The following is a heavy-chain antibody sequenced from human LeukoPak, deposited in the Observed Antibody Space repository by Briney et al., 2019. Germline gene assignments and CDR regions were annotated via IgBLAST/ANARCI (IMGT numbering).Heavy chain of an antibody. J-gene: IGHJ4*02. CDR2: ISGSGGST. D-gene: IGHD6-19*01. CDR1: GFTFSSYA. V-gene: IGHV3-23*01. CDR3: AKESTRGAVARYYFDY. Sequence: GGSLRLPCAASGFTFSSYAVSWVRQAPGKGLEWVSAISGSGGSTYYADSVKGRFTISRDNSKNTLYLQMNSLRAEDTAVYYCAKESTRGAVARYYFDYWGQGTLVTVSS.